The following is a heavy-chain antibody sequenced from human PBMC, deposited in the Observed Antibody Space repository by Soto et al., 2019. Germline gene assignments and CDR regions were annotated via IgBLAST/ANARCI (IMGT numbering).Heavy chain of an antibody. J-gene: IGHJ4*02. D-gene: IGHD3-10*01. V-gene: IGHV1-69*02. CDR3: ATSYGSGYRAFDY. Sequence: QVQLVQSGAEVKKPGSSVKVSCKASGDTFSFYTINWVRQAPGLGLEGVGRINPILSMSNYAQKFQGRVTMNADKSTSTAYMELRSLRSEDTAMYYCATSYGSGYRAFDYWGQGALVTVSS. CDR2: INPILSMS. CDR1: GDTFSFYT.